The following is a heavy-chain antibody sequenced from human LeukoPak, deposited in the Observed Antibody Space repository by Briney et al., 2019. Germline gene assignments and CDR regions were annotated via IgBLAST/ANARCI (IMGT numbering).Heavy chain of an antibody. CDR2: IYYSGST. J-gene: IGHJ4*02. CDR3: ARDSGEATGIDY. V-gene: IGHV4-59*01. Sequence: PSETLSLTCTVSGGSISSYYWSWIRQPPGKGLEWIGYIYYSGSTNYNPSLKSRVTISVDTSKNQFSLKLSSVTAADTAVYYCARDSGEATGIDYWGQGTLVTVSS. CDR1: GGSISSYY. D-gene: IGHD3-10*01.